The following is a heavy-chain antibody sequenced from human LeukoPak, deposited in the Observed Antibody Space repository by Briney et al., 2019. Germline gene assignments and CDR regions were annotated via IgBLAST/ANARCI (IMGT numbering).Heavy chain of an antibody. CDR2: IYTSGST. V-gene: IGHV4-4*07. Sequence: SETLSLTCTVSSGSIRSYYWSWIRQPAGKGLEWIGRIYTSGSTNYNPSLKSRVTISVDTSKNQFSLKLSSVTAADTAVYYCARDKTKYYYDSSGYPYYYYYYMDVWGEGTTVTISS. CDR1: SGSIRSYY. CDR3: ARDKTKYYYDSSGYPYYYYYYMDV. J-gene: IGHJ6*03. D-gene: IGHD3-22*01.